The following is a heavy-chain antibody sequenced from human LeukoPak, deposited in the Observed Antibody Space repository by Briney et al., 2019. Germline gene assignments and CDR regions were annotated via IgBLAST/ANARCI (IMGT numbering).Heavy chain of an antibody. CDR2: IIPIFGTA. Sequence: ASVKVSCKASGGTFSSYAISWVRQAPGQGLEWMGGIIPIFGTANYAQKFQGRVTITADKSTSTACMELSSLRSEDTAVYYCTVYGDYEVYWGQGTLVTVSS. CDR3: TVYGDYEVY. V-gene: IGHV1-69*06. D-gene: IGHD4-17*01. CDR1: GGTFSSYA. J-gene: IGHJ4*02.